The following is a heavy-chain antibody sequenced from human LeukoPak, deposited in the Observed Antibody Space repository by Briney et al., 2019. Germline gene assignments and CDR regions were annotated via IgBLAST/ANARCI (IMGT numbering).Heavy chain of an antibody. D-gene: IGHD3-3*01. V-gene: IGHV4-39*07. CDR1: GGSISSSSYY. CDR3: ARGTYDFWSGYFSHYYYYMDV. Sequence: SETLSLTCTVSGGSISSSSYYWGWIRQPPGKGLEWIGSIYHSGSTYYNPSLKSRVTISVDTSKNQFSLKLSSVTAADTAVYYCARGTYDFWSGYFSHYYYYMDVWGKGTTVTVSS. CDR2: IYHSGST. J-gene: IGHJ6*03.